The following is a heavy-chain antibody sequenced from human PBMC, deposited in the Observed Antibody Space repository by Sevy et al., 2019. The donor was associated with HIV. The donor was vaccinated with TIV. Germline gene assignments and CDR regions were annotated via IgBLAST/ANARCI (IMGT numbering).Heavy chain of an antibody. J-gene: IGHJ4*02. Sequence: GGSLRLSCAASGFNLNTFDMSWVRQAPGKGLEWVSAISGSSYSTYYANSVKGRFTISRDNSKNTLYLQMNSLRAEDTAVYYCVKEGEGYNYDSSGSFGLWGQGTLVTVSS. CDR2: ISGSSYST. V-gene: IGHV3-23*01. D-gene: IGHD3-22*01. CDR3: VKEGEGYNYDSSGSFGL. CDR1: GFNLNTFD.